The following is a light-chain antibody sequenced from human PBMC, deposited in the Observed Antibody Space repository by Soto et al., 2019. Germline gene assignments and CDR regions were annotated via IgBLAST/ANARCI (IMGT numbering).Light chain of an antibody. CDR2: EAS. J-gene: IGKJ1*01. CDR3: QQYNGYCT. V-gene: IGKV1-5*03. Sequence: DIQLTQSPSTLSASVGDRVTITCRASQSISDSLAWYQQKPGKAPKLLIYEASSLKSGVPSRFSGSRSGTEYTIIISRLQPDDVATYYCQQYNGYCTFGQGTKVEIK. CDR1: QSISDS.